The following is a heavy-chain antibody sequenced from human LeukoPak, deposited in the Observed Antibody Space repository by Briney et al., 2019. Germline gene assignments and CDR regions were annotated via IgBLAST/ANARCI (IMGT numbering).Heavy chain of an antibody. V-gene: IGHV4-34*01. Sequence: SETLSLTCAVYGGSFSGYYWSWIRQPPGKGLEWIGEINHSGSTNYSPSLKSRVTISVDTSKNQFSPKLSSVTAADTAVYYCARRGYYDSSGYSQYYFDYWGQGTLVTVSS. CDR2: INHSGST. CDR1: GGSFSGYY. D-gene: IGHD3-22*01. J-gene: IGHJ4*02. CDR3: ARRGYYDSSGYSQYYFDY.